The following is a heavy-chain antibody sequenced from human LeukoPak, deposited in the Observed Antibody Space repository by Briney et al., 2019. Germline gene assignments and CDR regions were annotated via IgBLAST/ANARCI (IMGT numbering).Heavy chain of an antibody. V-gene: IGHV3-15*01. CDR2: IKSKTDGGTT. J-gene: IGHJ3*02. D-gene: IGHD3-10*01. CDR3: TTDTYYYDTFDI. Sequence: GGSLRLSCAASGFTFSSYAMSWVRQAPGKGLEWVGRIKSKTDGGTTDYAAPVKGRFTISRDDSKNTLYLQMNSLKTEDTAVYYCTTDTYYYDTFDIWGQGTMVTVSS. CDR1: GFTFSSYA.